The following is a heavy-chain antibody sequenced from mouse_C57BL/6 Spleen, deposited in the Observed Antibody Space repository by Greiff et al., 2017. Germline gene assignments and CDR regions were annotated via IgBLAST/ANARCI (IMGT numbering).Heavy chain of an antibody. CDR3: ARSGGYEVAWFAY. D-gene: IGHD2-2*01. Sequence: LEESGAELARPGASVKLSCKASGYTFTSYGISWVKQRTGQGLEWIGEIYPISGNTYYNEKFKGTATLTADKSSSTSYMELRSLTSEDSAVYFCARSGGYEVAWFAYWGQGTLVTVSA. V-gene: IGHV1-81*01. CDR2: IYPISGNT. CDR1: GYTFTSYG. J-gene: IGHJ3*01.